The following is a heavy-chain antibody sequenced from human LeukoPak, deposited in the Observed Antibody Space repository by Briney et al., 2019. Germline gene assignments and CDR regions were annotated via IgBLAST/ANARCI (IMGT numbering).Heavy chain of an antibody. V-gene: IGHV3-7*03. J-gene: IGHJ4*02. CDR1: GFTFSNYW. CDR3: AKDSHYDILTGPDY. CDR2: IKQDVSEK. Sequence: PGGSLRLSCAASGFTFSNYWMSWVRQAPGKGLEWVANIKQDVSEKYYVDSVKGRFTISRDNAKNSLYLQMNSLRAEDTALYYCAKDSHYDILTGPDYWGQGTLVTVSS. D-gene: IGHD3-9*01.